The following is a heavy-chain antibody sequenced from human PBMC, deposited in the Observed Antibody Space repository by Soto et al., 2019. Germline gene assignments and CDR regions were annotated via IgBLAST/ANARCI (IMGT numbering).Heavy chain of an antibody. D-gene: IGHD6-13*01. CDR1: GFTFSSYG. V-gene: IGHV3-33*01. Sequence: QVQLVESGGGVVQPGRSLRLSCAASGFTFSSYGMHWVRQAPGKGLEWVAVIWYDGSNKYYADSVKGRFTISRDNSKNTLYLQMNSLRAEDTAVYYCARDAKAAAGPAAGLDVWGKGTTVTVSS. CDR2: IWYDGSNK. J-gene: IGHJ6*04. CDR3: ARDAKAAAGPAAGLDV.